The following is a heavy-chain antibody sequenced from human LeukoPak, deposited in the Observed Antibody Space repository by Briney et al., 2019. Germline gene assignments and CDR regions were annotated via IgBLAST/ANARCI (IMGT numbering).Heavy chain of an antibody. CDR1: GFTVSSDY. J-gene: IGHJ4*02. CDR3: ARQNSGWYFDY. V-gene: IGHV3-53*01. Sequence: PGGSLRLSCAASGFTVSSDYMSWVRQAPGKGLEWVSAIYSGGSTYYADSVEGRFTISRDNSKNTLYLQMNSLRAEDTAVYYCARQNSGWYFDYWGQGTLVTVSS. D-gene: IGHD6-19*01. CDR2: IYSGGST.